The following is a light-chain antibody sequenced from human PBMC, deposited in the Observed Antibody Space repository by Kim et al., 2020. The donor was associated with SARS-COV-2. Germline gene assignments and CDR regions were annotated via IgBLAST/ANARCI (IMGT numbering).Light chain of an antibody. CDR3: HQYHTWPYS. V-gene: IGKV3-15*01. Sequence: SACRGQTVTLSCRDTESVSTCLAWSQQRPGQAPTLLLYGAYTRATGIPARFTGSVSGSQFTLTMRGLQSEDFAVYHCHQYHTWPYSFGRGTKLEI. J-gene: IGKJ2*03. CDR2: GAY. CDR1: ESVSTC.